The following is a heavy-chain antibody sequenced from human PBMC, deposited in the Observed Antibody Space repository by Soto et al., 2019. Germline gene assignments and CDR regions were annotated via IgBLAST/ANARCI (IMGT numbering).Heavy chain of an antibody. V-gene: IGHV3-30-3*01. J-gene: IGHJ6*02. CDR1: GLTFSSYA. Sequence: PGGSVRLSCASSGLTFSSYAMHWVRQSPGKGLEWVAVISYDGSNKYYADSVKGRFTISRDNSKNTLYLQMNSLRAEDTAVYYCAREVYAGTYYYGMDVWGQGTTVTVSS. CDR3: AREVYAGTYYYGMDV. D-gene: IGHD6-13*01. CDR2: ISYDGSNK.